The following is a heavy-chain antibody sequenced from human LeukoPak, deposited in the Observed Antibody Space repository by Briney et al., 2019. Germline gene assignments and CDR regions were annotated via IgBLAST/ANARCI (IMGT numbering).Heavy chain of an antibody. D-gene: IGHD3-10*01. Sequence: SETLSLTCAVYGGSFSGYYWSWIRQPPGKGLEWIGEINHSGSTNYNPSLKSRVTISVDTSKNQSSLKLSSVTAADTAVYYCARENSDYYYGMDVWGQGTTVTVSS. V-gene: IGHV4-34*01. CDR2: INHSGST. J-gene: IGHJ6*02. CDR1: GGSFSGYY. CDR3: ARENSDYYYGMDV.